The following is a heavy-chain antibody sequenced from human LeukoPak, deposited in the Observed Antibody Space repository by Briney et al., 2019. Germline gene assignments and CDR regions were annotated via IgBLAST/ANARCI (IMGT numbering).Heavy chain of an antibody. CDR2: IYYTGST. D-gene: IGHD3-22*01. Sequence: KPSETLSLTCAVSDGSITSDGYSWSWIRQPPGKGLEWIGYIYYTGSTYYNPSLKSRVTLSVDRSKNQFSLKLSSVTAADTAVYYCARGYYSDGSGYFLDYWGQGTLVIVSS. CDR3: ARGYYSDGSGYFLDY. CDR1: DGSITSDGYS. V-gene: IGHV4-30-2*01. J-gene: IGHJ4*02.